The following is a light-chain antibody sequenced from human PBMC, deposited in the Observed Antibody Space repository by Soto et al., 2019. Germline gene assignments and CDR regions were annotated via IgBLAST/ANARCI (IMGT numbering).Light chain of an antibody. CDR1: RSDIGDSNF. CDR2: EVN. V-gene: IGLV2-14*01. J-gene: IGLJ1*01. Sequence: QSVLTHPASVSGSPGQSVTISCTGPRSDIGDSNFISWYQQTPGKAPRLLIYEVNNRPSGVSSRFSGSKAGNTASLTISGLLEDDEADYFCASFRSGTFLVLGSGTKV. CDR3: ASFRSGTFLV.